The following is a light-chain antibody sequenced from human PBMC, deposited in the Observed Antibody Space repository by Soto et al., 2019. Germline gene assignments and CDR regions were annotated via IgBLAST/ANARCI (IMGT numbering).Light chain of an antibody. CDR3: QQYGSSPFT. CDR2: GAS. Sequence: EIVLTQSPGTLSLSPGERATLSCRASQSVTINYLAWYQQKPGQAPRLLVYGASTRATGIPGRFSGSGSGTDFTLNINRLEPEDFAVYYCQQYGSSPFTFGPGTKVDIK. J-gene: IGKJ3*01. V-gene: IGKV3-20*01. CDR1: QSVTINY.